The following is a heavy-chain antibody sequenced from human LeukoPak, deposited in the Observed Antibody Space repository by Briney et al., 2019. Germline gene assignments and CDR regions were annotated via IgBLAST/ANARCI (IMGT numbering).Heavy chain of an antibody. CDR1: GYTFTSYD. D-gene: IGHD3-10*01. V-gene: IGHV1-8*01. CDR2: MNPNSGNT. CDR3: ARFRAGVGEPYGDF. Sequence: ASVKVSCKASGYTFTSYDINWVRQATGQGLEWMGWMNPNSGNTGYAQKFQGRVTMTRNTSISTAYMELNSLRSDDTAVYYCARFRAGVGEPYGDFWGQGSLVTVSS. J-gene: IGHJ4*02.